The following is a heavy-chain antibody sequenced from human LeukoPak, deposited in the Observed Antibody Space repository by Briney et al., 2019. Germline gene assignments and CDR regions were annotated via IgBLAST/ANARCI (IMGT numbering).Heavy chain of an antibody. Sequence: SETLSLTCTVSGGSISSYYWSWIRQPAGKGLEWIGRIYTSGSTNYNPSLKSRVTISVDTSKNQFSLKLSSVTAADTAVYYCARDRRRTMVRGVMYYYMDVWGKGTTVTISS. D-gene: IGHD3-10*01. J-gene: IGHJ6*03. V-gene: IGHV4-4*07. CDR2: IYTSGST. CDR1: GGSISSYY. CDR3: ARDRRRTMVRGVMYYYMDV.